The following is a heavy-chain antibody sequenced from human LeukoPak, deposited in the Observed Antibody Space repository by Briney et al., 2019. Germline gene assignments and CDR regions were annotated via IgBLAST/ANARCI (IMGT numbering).Heavy chain of an antibody. Sequence: GGAFKDSCEASGLTFSSFWMSWVGPAPGKGLEWVANIKQDGSGKYYVPSVKGRFTFSRGNAKNSLYLQMNSLRAEDTAVYYCARDVGYCSSTTCYDAFDIWGQGTMVTVSS. J-gene: IGHJ3*02. CDR3: ARDVGYCSSTTCYDAFDI. V-gene: IGHV3-7*03. CDR2: IKQDGSGK. CDR1: GLTFSSFW. D-gene: IGHD2-2*01.